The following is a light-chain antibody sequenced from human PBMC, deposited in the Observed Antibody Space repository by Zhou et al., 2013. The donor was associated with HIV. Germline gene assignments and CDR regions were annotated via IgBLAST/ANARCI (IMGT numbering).Light chain of an antibody. CDR2: DAS. CDR3: QQYDKVPIT. Sequence: DIQMTQSPSSLSASVGDRVTITCQASQGISNYLNWFQHKPGKAPKLLIFDASNLKTGVPSRFSGSGSATDFTFTISSLQPEDIATYYCQQYDKVPITFGQGTRLEI. V-gene: IGKV1-33*01. CDR1: QGISNY. J-gene: IGKJ5*01.